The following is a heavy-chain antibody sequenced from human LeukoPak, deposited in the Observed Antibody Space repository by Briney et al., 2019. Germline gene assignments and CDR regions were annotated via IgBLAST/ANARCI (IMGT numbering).Heavy chain of an antibody. CDR1: GFTFRSYW. CDR3: ARSAADAFDY. J-gene: IGHJ4*02. CDR2: INSDGAT. V-gene: IGHV3-74*01. Sequence: GGSLRLSCAASGFTFRSYWMHWVRQVPGKGVVWVSLINSDGATSHADSVKGRFTISRDNAENTLYLQMNSLRAEDTAVYYCARSAADAFDYWGQGTLVTVSS.